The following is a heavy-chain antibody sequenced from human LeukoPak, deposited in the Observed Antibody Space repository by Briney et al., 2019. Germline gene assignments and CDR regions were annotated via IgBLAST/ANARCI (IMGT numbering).Heavy chain of an antibody. V-gene: IGHV4-34*01. CDR3: ARRVCSRCSSGSYDY. D-gene: IGHD1-26*01. CDR1: GGSFSGYY. Sequence: SETLSLTCAVYGGSFSGYYWSWIRQPPGKGLEWIGEINHSGSTNYNPSLKSRVTISVDTSKNQFSLKLSSVTAADTAVYYCARRVCSRCSSGSYDYWGQGTLVTVSS. CDR2: INHSGST. J-gene: IGHJ4*02.